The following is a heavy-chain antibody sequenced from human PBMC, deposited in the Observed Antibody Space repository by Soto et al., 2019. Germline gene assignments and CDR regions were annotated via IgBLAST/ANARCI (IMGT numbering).Heavy chain of an antibody. CDR1: GFNFHTYP. D-gene: IGHD2-2*03. CDR2: ISGTSETI. V-gene: IGHV3-48*02. Sequence: DVQLVESGGGLVKPGGSLRLSCAASGFNFHTYPMTWVRKTPGKGLEWVSYISGTSETIFYADPVKGRFTISRDNAKNSLYLQLNSLRDEETAVYYCATGYCRSDNCHFTHWGQGTLVTVSS. CDR3: ATGYCRSDNCHFTH. J-gene: IGHJ4*02.